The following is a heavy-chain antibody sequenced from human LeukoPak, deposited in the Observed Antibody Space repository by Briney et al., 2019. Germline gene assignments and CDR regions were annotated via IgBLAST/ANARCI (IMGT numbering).Heavy chain of an antibody. CDR2: ISSSSTYI. CDR3: AREYPSITMVRGVIIPTYYYYGMDV. V-gene: IGHV3-21*05. J-gene: IGHJ6*02. D-gene: IGHD3-10*01. CDR1: GFTFSSYS. Sequence: SGGSLRLSCAASGFTFSSYSMNWVRQAPGKGLEWVSYISSSSTYIYYADSVKGRFTISRDNAKNSLHLQMNSLRAEDTAVYYCAREYPSITMVRGVIIPTYYYYGMDVWGQGTTVTVSS.